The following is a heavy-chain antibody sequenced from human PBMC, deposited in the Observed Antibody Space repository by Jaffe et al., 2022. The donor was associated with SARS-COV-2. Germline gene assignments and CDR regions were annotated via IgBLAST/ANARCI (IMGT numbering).Heavy chain of an antibody. D-gene: IGHD3-3*01. Sequence: QLQLQESGPGLVKPSETLSLTCTVSGGSISSSSYYWGWIRQPPGKGLEWIGSIYYSGSTYYNPSLKSRVTISVDTSKNQFSLKLSSVTAADTAVYYCARHVPVFYDFWSGYYTGSPRDGYGMDVWGQGTTVTVSS. CDR2: IYYSGST. V-gene: IGHV4-39*01. CDR1: GGSISSSSYY. CDR3: ARHVPVFYDFWSGYYTGSPRDGYGMDV. J-gene: IGHJ6*02.